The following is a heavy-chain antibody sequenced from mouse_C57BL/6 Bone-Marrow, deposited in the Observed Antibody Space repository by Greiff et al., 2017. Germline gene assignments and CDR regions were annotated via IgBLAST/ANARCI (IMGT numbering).Heavy chain of an antibody. D-gene: IGHD2-4*01. CDR3: ARIKHGYDYGDWFDY. J-gene: IGHJ2*01. CDR2: ILWDDDK. V-gene: IGHV8-8*01. Sequence: QVTLKASGPGILQPSQTLSLTCSFSGFSLSTFGMGVGWIRQPSGKCLEWLAHILWDDDKYYNPALKSRLTISKDTSKNQVFLKIANVDTADTATYYCARIKHGYDYGDWFDYWGQGTTLTVSS. CDR1: GFSLSTFGMG.